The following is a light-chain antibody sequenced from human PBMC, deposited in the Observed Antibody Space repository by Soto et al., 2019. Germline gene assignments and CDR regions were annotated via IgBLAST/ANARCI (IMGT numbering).Light chain of an antibody. J-gene: IGKJ4*01. CDR1: QSVSSY. CDR2: DAS. CDR3: QQRSNWPT. Sequence: EIVLTQSPATLSLSPGERATLSCRASQSVSSYLAWYQQKPGQAPRLLIYDASNRATGIPARFSGSGSGTDFTLTISSLEPEDFAVYYCQQRSNWPTFGGGTKVDNK. V-gene: IGKV3-11*01.